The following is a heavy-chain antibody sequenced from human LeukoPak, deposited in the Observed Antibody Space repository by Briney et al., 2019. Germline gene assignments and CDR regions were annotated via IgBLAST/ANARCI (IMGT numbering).Heavy chain of an antibody. J-gene: IGHJ6*03. V-gene: IGHV4-59*01. Sequence: SETLSLTCTVSGGSISSYYWSWIRQPPRKGLDRMGYIYYSGSTNSNPSLKCRVTISVVTSKYQFSLKLSSVTAADTAVYYCARVLAVAGNYYYYYMDVWGKGTTVTVSS. CDR2: IYYSGST. D-gene: IGHD6-19*01. CDR1: GGSISSYY. CDR3: ARVLAVAGNYYYYYMDV.